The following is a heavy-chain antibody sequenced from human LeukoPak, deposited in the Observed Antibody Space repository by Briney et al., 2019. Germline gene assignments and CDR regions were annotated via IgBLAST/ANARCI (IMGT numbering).Heavy chain of an antibody. J-gene: IGHJ4*02. Sequence: SETLSLTCAVYGGSFSGYYWSWIRQHPGKGLEWIGYIYYSGGTYYNPSLKSRVTISVDTSKNQFSLKLSSVTAADTAVYYCARDRDSGPYFDYWGQGTLVTVSS. CDR1: GGSFSGYY. D-gene: IGHD3-10*01. CDR3: ARDRDSGPYFDY. CDR2: IYYSGGT. V-gene: IGHV4-31*11.